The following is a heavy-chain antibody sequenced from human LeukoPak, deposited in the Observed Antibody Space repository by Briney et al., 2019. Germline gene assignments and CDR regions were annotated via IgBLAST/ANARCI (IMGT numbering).Heavy chain of an antibody. CDR3: ARGAFDYDFWSGYYDY. D-gene: IGHD3-3*01. CDR1: GFTFSSYA. V-gene: IGHV3-30-3*01. CDR2: ISYDGSNK. Sequence: GGSLRLSCAASGFTFSSYAMHWVRQAPGKGLEWVAVISYDGSNKYYADSVKGRFTISRDNSKNTLYLQMNSLRAEDTAVYYCARGAFDYDFWSGYYDYWGQGTLVTVSS. J-gene: IGHJ4*02.